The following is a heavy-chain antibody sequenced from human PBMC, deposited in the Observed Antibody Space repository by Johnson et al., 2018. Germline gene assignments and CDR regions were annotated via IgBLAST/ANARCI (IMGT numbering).Heavy chain of an antibody. CDR1: GFTFRTYA. CDR2: LTGSGDTT. CDR3: AKGSDLCREYLHR. Sequence: EVQLVESGGGLVQPGGSLRLSCEASGFTFRTYAMSWVRQAPGKGLAWVSALTGSGDTTYYADSVKGRFTISRDNSKNTLDLPKNSLRAEDTAVYYCAKGSDLCREYLHRWGQGTLVTVSS. D-gene: IGHD2-21*01. J-gene: IGHJ1*01. V-gene: IGHV3-23*04.